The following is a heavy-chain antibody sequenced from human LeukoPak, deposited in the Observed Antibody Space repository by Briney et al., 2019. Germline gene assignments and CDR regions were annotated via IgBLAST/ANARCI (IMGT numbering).Heavy chain of an antibody. Sequence: SQTLSLTCTVSGGSISSGGYYWSWIRQHPGKGLEWIGYIYYSGSTYYNPSLKSRVTISVDTSKNQFSLKLSSVTAADTAVYYCARVVNYYDTYYYYYMDVWGKGTTVTVSS. CDR2: IYYSGST. V-gene: IGHV4-31*03. J-gene: IGHJ6*03. CDR1: GGSISSGGYY. D-gene: IGHD3-22*01. CDR3: ARVVNYYDTYYYYYMDV.